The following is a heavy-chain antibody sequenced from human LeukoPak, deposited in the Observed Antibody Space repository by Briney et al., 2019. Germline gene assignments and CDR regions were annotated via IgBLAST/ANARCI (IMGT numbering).Heavy chain of an antibody. CDR1: GFTFTIYA. V-gene: IGHV3-64D*06. CDR2: ISSNGGNT. CDR3: VKHARGFSFGTYYFDY. J-gene: IGHJ4*02. D-gene: IGHD5-18*01. Sequence: GGSLRLSCSASGFTFTIYALHWVRQAPGKGLEFVSAISSNGGNTYYADSVKGRFTISRGNSKNTLYLQMSSLKPEDTAVYYCVKHARGFSFGTYYFDYWGQGTLVTVSS.